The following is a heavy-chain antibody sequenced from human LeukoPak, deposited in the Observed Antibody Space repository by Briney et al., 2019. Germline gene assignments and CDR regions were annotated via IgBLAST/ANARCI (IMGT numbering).Heavy chain of an antibody. Sequence: SETLSLTCTVSGGSISSYYWSWIRQPPGKGLEWFGYIYYSGSTNYNPSLKSRVTISVDTSKNQFSLKLSSVTAADTAVYYCARSPKAGSSWYYYYYYMDVWGKGTTVTVSS. CDR2: IYYSGST. V-gene: IGHV4-59*01. CDR3: ARSPKAGSSWYYYYYYMDV. CDR1: GGSISSYY. D-gene: IGHD6-13*01. J-gene: IGHJ6*03.